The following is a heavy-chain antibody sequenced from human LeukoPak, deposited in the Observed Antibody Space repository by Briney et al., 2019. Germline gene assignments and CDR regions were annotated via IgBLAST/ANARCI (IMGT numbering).Heavy chain of an antibody. CDR3: ARGPWAYFDY. D-gene: IGHD7-27*01. V-gene: IGHV4-59*12. J-gene: IGHJ4*02. CDR1: GGSISSYY. Sequence: SETLSLTCTVSGGSISSYYWSWIRQPPGKGLEWIGYIYYSGSTNCNPSLKSRVTISVDTSKNQFSLKLSSVTAADTAVYYCARGPWAYFDYWGQGTLVSVSS. CDR2: IYYSGST.